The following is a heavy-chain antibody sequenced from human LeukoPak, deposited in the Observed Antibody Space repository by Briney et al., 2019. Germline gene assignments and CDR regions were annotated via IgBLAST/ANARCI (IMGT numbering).Heavy chain of an antibody. V-gene: IGHV1-18*01. CDR3: GRVDMAASKDY. D-gene: IGHD5-24*01. Sequence: RASVKVSCKTSGYTFTNYGVTRVRQAPGQGLEWMGWISAYNGDTKYAQKLQGRVTMTTDTPTSTGYMELRSLTSDDTAIYYCGRVDMAASKDYWGQGTLVTVSS. J-gene: IGHJ4*02. CDR2: ISAYNGDT. CDR1: GYTFTNYG.